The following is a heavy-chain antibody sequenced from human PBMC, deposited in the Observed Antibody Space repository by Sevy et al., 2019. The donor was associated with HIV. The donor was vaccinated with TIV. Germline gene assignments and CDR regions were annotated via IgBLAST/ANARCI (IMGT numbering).Heavy chain of an antibody. J-gene: IGHJ3*01. CDR2: IYYSGTT. CDR1: DVSISSGTNY. V-gene: IGHV4-39*01. CDR3: GRQTGGWYEYDASDV. D-gene: IGHD6-19*01. Sequence: SETLSLTCTVSDVSISSGTNYWGWIRQPPGKGLEWIGSIYYSGTTYYNPSLKSRVTMSAATSMNQFSLKLSSVTVADTAVYSCGRQTGGWYEYDASDVWGQGTMVTVSS.